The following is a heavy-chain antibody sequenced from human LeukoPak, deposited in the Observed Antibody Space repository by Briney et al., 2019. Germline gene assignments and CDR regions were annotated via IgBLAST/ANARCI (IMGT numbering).Heavy chain of an antibody. J-gene: IGHJ6*03. V-gene: IGHV3-11*04. CDR3: ARALLGYYDSRGTYYYMDV. CDR1: EVTFSDHY. D-gene: IGHD3-22*01. CDR2: ISSSGSTI. Sequence: GGSLRLSCAASEVTFSDHYMTWIRQAPGKGLEWVSYISSSGSTIYYADSVKGRFTTSRDNAKDSLYLQMNSLRAEDMVVYYCARALLGYYDSRGTYYYMDVWGKGTTVTVSS.